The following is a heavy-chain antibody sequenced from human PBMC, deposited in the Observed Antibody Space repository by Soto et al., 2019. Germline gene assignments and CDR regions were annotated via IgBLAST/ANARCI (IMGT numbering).Heavy chain of an antibody. CDR3: ARPGMDIVVVPAAISAFDI. J-gene: IGHJ3*02. D-gene: IGHD2-2*02. CDR2: ISYDGSNK. CDR1: GFTFSSYA. V-gene: IGHV3-30-3*01. Sequence: QVQLVESGGGVVQPGRSLRLSCAASGFTFSSYAMHWVRQAPGKGLEWVAVISYDGSNKYYADSVKGRFTISRDNSKNTLYLQMNSLRAEATAVYYCARPGMDIVVVPAAISAFDIWGQGTMVTVSS.